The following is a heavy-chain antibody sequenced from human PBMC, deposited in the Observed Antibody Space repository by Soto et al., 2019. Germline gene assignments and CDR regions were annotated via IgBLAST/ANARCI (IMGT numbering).Heavy chain of an antibody. CDR1: GGSISSYY. CDR3: ARDRLGNLDY. D-gene: IGHD7-27*01. J-gene: IGHJ4*02. Sequence: SETLSLTCTVSGGSISSYYWSWIRQPPGKGLEWIGYIYYSGSTNYNPSLKGRVTISVDTSKNQFSLKLSSVTAADTAVYYCARDRLGNLDYWGQGTLVTVSS. CDR2: IYYSGST. V-gene: IGHV4-59*01.